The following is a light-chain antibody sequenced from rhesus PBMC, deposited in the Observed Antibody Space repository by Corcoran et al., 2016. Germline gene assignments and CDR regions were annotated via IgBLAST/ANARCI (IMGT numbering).Light chain of an antibody. J-gene: IGKJ1*01. CDR3: QPHDNSPPWT. V-gene: IGKV1-69*01. CDR2: RAS. Sequence: DIQMTQSPSSLSAAGGDRVTITCRASPGISNWLAWYQQKPGKAPKLRFYRASNLETGVPSRVSGSGSGPDSTLTHSSLQPENIATFSCQPHDNSPPWTFGQGTKVDIK. CDR1: PGISNW.